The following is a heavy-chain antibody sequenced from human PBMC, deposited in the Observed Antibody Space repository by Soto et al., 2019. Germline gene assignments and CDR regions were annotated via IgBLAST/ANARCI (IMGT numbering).Heavy chain of an antibody. D-gene: IGHD2-2*01. Sequence: QVQLVESGGGVVQPGRSLRLSCAASGFTFSSYAMHWVRQAPGKGLEWVAVISYDGSNKYYADSVKGRFTISRDNSKNTLYLQMNSLRAEDTAVYYCARDGEFVLVPAATSYYYYGMDVWGQGTTVTVSS. CDR3: ARDGEFVLVPAATSYYYYGMDV. V-gene: IGHV3-30-3*01. J-gene: IGHJ6*02. CDR2: ISYDGSNK. CDR1: GFTFSSYA.